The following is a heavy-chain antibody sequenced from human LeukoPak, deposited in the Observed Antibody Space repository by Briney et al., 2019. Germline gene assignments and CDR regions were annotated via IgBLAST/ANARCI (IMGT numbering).Heavy chain of an antibody. J-gene: IGHJ4*02. V-gene: IGHV3-66*01. CDR3: ARGLGSHRPFDY. CDR1: GFTVSSNY. CDR2: IYSGGST. D-gene: IGHD7-27*01. Sequence: GGSLRLSCAASGFTVSSNYTSWVRQAPGKGLEWVSVIYSGGSTYYADSVKGRFTISRDNSKNTLYLQMNSLRAEDTAVYYCARGLGSHRPFDYWGQGTLVTVSS.